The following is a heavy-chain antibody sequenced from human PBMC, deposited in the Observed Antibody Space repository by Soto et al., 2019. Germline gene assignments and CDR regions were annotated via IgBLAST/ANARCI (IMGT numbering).Heavy chain of an antibody. Sequence: PSETLSLTCTVSGGSMSSYYGSWIRQPPGKGLEWIGYIYYSGSTNYNPSLKSRVTISVDTSKNQFSLKLSSVTAADTAVYYCARDSIVVVPAARSGSYYYGMDVWGQGTTVTVSS. CDR3: ARDSIVVVPAARSGSYYYGMDV. J-gene: IGHJ6*02. CDR1: GGSMSSYY. D-gene: IGHD2-2*01. CDR2: IYYSGST. V-gene: IGHV4-59*01.